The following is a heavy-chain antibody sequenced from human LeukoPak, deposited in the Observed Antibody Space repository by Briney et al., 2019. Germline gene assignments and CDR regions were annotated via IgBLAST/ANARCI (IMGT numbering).Heavy chain of an antibody. CDR2: IDNRGRTT. D-gene: IGHD2-21*02. CDR3: AHRSGLLSYYFDY. CDR1: GSTFSNFG. J-gene: IGHJ4*02. Sequence: GGSLRLSCAASGSTFSNFGMSWVRQAPGKGLEWVSTIDNRGRTTYYTDSVKGRFTISRDNSKSTLFLQMNSLRAEDTAVYYCAHRSGLLSYYFDYWGPGTLVTVSS. V-gene: IGHV3-23*05.